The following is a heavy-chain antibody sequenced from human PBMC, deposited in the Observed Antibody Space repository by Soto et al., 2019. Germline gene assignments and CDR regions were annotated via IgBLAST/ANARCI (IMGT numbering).Heavy chain of an antibody. CDR1: GGSISSGGYY. D-gene: IGHD3-10*01. CDR2: IYYSGST. Sequence: QVQLQESGPGLVKPSQTLSLTCTVSGGSISSGGYYWSWIRQHPGKGLEWIGYIYYSGSTYYNPSLKXRXXXXXXXXXXXXSXXXXXXXXXXTAVYYXARSVDPWGQGTLVTVSS. J-gene: IGHJ5*02. CDR3: XARSVDP. V-gene: IGHV4-31*03.